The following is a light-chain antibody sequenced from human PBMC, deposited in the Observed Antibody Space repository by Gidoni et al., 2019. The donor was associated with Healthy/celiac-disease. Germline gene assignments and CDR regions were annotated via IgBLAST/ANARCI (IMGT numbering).Light chain of an antibody. CDR3: QQSYSTPRT. J-gene: IGKJ3*01. CDR1: QSISSY. CDR2: AAS. Sequence: DTQMTQSPSSLSASVGDRVTITCRASQSISSYLNWYLQKPGKAPKLLIYAASSLQSGVPPRFSGSGSGTDFTLTISSLQPEDFATYYCQQSYSTPRTFGPGTKVEIK. V-gene: IGKV1-39*01.